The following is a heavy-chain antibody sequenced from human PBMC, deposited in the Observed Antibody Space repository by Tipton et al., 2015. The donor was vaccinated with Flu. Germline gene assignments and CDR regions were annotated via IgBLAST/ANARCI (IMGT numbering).Heavy chain of an antibody. D-gene: IGHD2-15*01. J-gene: IGHJ4*02. CDR1: GYTFTSYG. CDR2: ISAYTGLT. V-gene: IGHV1-18*04. CDR3: VRDRVQGEVVVTPTPVGDY. Sequence: QSGAEVKKPGASVKVSCKASGYTFTSYGISWVRQAPGQGLEWMGWISAYTGLTNYAQNFQGRVTMTTDTSTSTAYMELRSLRSDDTALYYCVRDRVQGEVVVTPTPVGDYWGQGSLVTVSS.